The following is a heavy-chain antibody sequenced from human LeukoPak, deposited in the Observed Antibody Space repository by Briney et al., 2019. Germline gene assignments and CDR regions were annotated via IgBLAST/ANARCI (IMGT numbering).Heavy chain of an antibody. D-gene: IGHD6-19*01. CDR2: ISGSGGST. Sequence: GGSLRLSCAASGFTFSSYAMSWVRQAPGKGLEWVSAISGSGGSTYYADSVKGRFTISRDNSKNTLYLQMNSLRAEDTAVYYCAKERFGSSGWYERGYFDYWGQGTLVPVSS. V-gene: IGHV3-23*01. J-gene: IGHJ4*02. CDR3: AKERFGSSGWYERGYFDY. CDR1: GFTFSSYA.